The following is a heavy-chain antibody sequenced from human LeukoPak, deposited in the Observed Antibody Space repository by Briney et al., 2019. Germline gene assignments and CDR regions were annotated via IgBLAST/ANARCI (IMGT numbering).Heavy chain of an antibody. CDR1: GGSISSGGYY. CDR2: IYHSGST. J-gene: IGHJ4*02. V-gene: IGHV4-31*03. CDR3: ARGTTDGYSYGRFDY. Sequence: SETLSLTCTVSGGSISSGGYYWSWIRQHPGEGLEWIGYIYHSGSTYYNPSLKSRGTMSVDTSRNQFSLKLSSVTAADTAVYYCARGTTDGYSYGRFDYWGQGALVTVSS. D-gene: IGHD5-18*01.